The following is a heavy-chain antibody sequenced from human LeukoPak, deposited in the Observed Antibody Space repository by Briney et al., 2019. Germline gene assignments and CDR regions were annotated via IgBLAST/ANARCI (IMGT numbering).Heavy chain of an antibody. CDR1: GDSVSSNSAA. Sequence: SQTLSLTCAISGDSVSSNSAAWNWIRQSPSRGLEWLGRTYYNSKWYNDYEVSVKSRITINPDTSKNQFSLQLISVTPEDTAVYYCARGRGEMATITGYYYYYMDVWGKGTTVTVSS. J-gene: IGHJ6*03. D-gene: IGHD5-24*01. CDR3: ARGRGEMATITGYYYYYMDV. CDR2: TYYNSKWYN. V-gene: IGHV6-1*01.